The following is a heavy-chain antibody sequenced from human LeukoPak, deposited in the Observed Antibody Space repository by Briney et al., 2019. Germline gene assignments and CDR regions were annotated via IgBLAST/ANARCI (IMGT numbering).Heavy chain of an antibody. J-gene: IGHJ4*02. V-gene: IGHV4-38-2*02. Sequence: SETLSLTCTVSGYSISSGYYWGWIRQPPGKGLEWIGSIYHSGSTYYNPSLKSRVTISVDTSKNQFSLKLSSVTAADTAVYYCARVGSSSAHYFDYWGQGTLVTVSS. CDR1: GYSISSGYY. CDR2: IYHSGST. CDR3: ARVGSSSAHYFDY. D-gene: IGHD6-6*01.